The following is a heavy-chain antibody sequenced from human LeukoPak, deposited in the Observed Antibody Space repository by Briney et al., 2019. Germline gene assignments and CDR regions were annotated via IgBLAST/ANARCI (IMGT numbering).Heavy chain of an antibody. V-gene: IGHV3-30*01. CDR1: GFTFSNHA. CDR2: ISYDGRNQ. J-gene: IGHJ6*03. CDR3: ARNGRTYGGAYGNSDYYFYFDV. Sequence: GRSLRLSCSASGFTFSNHARHWVRLGPDKGLEWLAVISYDGRNQYDADSVKGRFTISRDNSKNTLYLQMNNLRVEDTAVYYCARNGRTYGGAYGNSDYYFYFDVWGKGTTVTVSS. D-gene: IGHD2-8*01.